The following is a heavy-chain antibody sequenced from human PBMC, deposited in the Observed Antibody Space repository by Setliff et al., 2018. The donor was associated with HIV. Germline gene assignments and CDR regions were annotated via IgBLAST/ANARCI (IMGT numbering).Heavy chain of an antibody. J-gene: IGHJ4*02. D-gene: IGHD6-19*01. CDR2: IKGDGSEK. CDR1: GFTFSYRW. CDR3: AKGQRADPMAVEH. V-gene: IGHV3-7*03. Sequence: GSLRLSCAASGFTFSYRWMTWVRQAPGKGLEWVANIKGDGSEKYYVDSVKGRFTISRDNSKNTLYLQMNSLRAEDTAVYYCAKGQRADPMAVEHWGQGTLVTVSS.